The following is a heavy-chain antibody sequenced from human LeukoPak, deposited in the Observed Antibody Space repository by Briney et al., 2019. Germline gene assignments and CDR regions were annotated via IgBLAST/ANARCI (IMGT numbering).Heavy chain of an antibody. J-gene: IGHJ4*02. CDR1: GFTFSNYW. CDR2: IKQDGSEK. CDR3: ARLSSGWYC. D-gene: IGHD6-19*01. Sequence: GGSLRLSCAASGFTFSNYWMSWVRQAPGKGLEWVANIKQDGSEKYYVDSVKGRFTISRDNAKNSLYLQMNSLRAEDTAVYYCARLSSGWYCWGQGTLVTVSS. V-gene: IGHV3-7*03.